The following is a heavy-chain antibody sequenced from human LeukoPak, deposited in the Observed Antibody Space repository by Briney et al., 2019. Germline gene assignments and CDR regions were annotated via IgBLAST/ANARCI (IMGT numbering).Heavy chain of an antibody. Sequence: GGSLRLSCAASGFTFSSYSMNWVCRAPGKGLEWVSYISSSSSTIYYADSVKGRFTISRDNAKNSLYLQMNSLRAEDTAVYYCARKRTTGWFDPWGQGALVTVSS. CDR3: ARKRTTGWFDP. CDR1: GFTFSSYS. V-gene: IGHV3-48*01. J-gene: IGHJ5*02. D-gene: IGHD2-8*02. CDR2: ISSSSSTI.